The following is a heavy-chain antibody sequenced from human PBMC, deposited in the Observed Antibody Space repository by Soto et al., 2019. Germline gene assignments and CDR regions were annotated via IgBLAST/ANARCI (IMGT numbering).Heavy chain of an antibody. V-gene: IGHV3-23*01. CDR1: GFTFSSYA. Sequence: EVQLLESGGGLVQPGGSLRLSCAASGFTFSSYAMNWVRQAPGKGLEWVSVISGSGGSTYYADSVKGRFTISRDNXXXXXXXXXXXXXXEXXXXYYCARRSSSWYFDYWGQGTLVTVSS. D-gene: IGHD6-13*01. J-gene: IGHJ4*02. CDR2: ISGSGGST. CDR3: ARRSSSWYFDY.